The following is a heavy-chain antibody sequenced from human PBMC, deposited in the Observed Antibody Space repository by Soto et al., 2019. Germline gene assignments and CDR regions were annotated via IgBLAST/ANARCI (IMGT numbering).Heavy chain of an antibody. J-gene: IGHJ5*02. CDR2: IIPIFGTA. Sequence: SVKVSCKASGYSFTSHDITWVRQAPGQGLEWMGGIIPIFGTANYAQKFQGRVTITADESTSTAYMELSSLRSEDTAVYYCASTVGATRWFDPWGQGTLVTVSS. CDR1: GYSFTSHD. CDR3: ASTVGATRWFDP. D-gene: IGHD1-26*01. V-gene: IGHV1-69*13.